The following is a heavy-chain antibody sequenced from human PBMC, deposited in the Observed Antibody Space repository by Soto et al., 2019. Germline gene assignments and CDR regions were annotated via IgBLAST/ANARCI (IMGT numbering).Heavy chain of an antibody. CDR2: IIPIFGTA. V-gene: IGHV1-69*01. CDR3: ARDSHRFSVVGRDCYFDY. Sequence: QVQLVQSGAEVKKPGSSVKVSCKASGGTFSSYAISWVRQAPGQGLEWMGGIIPIFGTANYAQKFQGRVTITEDESTSTAYMELSSLRSEDTAVYYCARDSHRFSVVGRDCYFDYWGQGTLVTVSS. J-gene: IGHJ4*02. CDR1: GGTFSSYA. D-gene: IGHD2-15*01.